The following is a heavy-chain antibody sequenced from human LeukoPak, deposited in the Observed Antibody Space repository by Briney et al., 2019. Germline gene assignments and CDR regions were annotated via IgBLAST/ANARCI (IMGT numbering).Heavy chain of an antibody. CDR2: ITSGSGFK. CDR3: ARAAGESRDY. V-gene: IGHV3-21*01. Sequence: PGGSLRLSCAASGFTFSSYTMNWVRQAPGKGLEWVSSITSGSGFKFYADSVKGRFTISRDSAKNSLYLQMNSLRAEDTAVYYCARAAGESRDYWGQGTLVTVSS. J-gene: IGHJ4*02. CDR1: GFTFSSYT.